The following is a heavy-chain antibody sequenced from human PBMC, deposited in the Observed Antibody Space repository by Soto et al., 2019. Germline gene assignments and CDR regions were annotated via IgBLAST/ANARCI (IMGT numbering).Heavy chain of an antibody. CDR1: GGSVTSHH. Sequence: SETLSLTCFVSGGSVTSHHWSWIRQFPGQGLEWIAYTSYTGNTNYNPSLQSRVTISLDTSKNQLSLTLTSMTAADTAVYYCAKDFRERRGYYGSGSYYCIGCGMDVWGQGTTVTVSS. CDR3: AKDFRERRGYYGSGSYYCIGCGMDV. J-gene: IGHJ6*02. CDR2: TSYTGNT. D-gene: IGHD3-10*01. V-gene: IGHV4-59*02.